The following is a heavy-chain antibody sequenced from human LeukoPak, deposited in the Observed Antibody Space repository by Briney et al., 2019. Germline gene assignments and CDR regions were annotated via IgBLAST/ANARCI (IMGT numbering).Heavy chain of an antibody. CDR2: LYYRGST. D-gene: IGHD3-10*01. J-gene: IGHJ4*02. CDR1: GGSISSGGYY. V-gene: IGHV4-31*03. Sequence: SQTLSLTCTVSGGSISSGGYYWSWIRQHPGKGLEWIGYLYYRGSTNYSPSLKSRVAISLDTSKNHLSLKLSSVTVADTAFYYCAYTRSYSPPYFDAWGQGTLVTVSS. CDR3: AYTRSYSPPYFDA.